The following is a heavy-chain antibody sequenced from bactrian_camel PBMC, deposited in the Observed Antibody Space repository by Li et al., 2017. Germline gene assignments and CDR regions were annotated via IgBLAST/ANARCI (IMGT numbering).Heavy chain of an antibody. D-gene: IGHD2*01. Sequence: HVQLVESGGGSVQTGTSLRLSCAASGVVNVIGWFRQAPGKESEGVATIYTGDGTTSYADSVKGRFTHSQDYAKKIVYLQMNNLKPEDSGTYYCGADLDFGGEDGFYCGSSTLRPRYRAKYQGQGTQVTVS. V-gene: IGHV3S63*01. CDR1: GVVNV. CDR2: IYTGDGTT. J-gene: IGHJ4*01.